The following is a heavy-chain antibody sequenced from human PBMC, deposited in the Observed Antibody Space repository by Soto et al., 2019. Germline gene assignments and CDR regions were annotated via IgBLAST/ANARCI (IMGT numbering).Heavy chain of an antibody. J-gene: IGHJ6*02. Sequence: QVQLVESGGGVVQPGRSLRLSCAASGFTFSSYAMHWVRQAPGKGLEWVAVISYDGSNKYYADSVKGRFTISRDNSKNTLYLQMNSLRAEDTAVYYCARGAWVEEDYYYYGMDVWGQGTTVTVSS. V-gene: IGHV3-30-3*01. CDR1: GFTFSSYA. CDR3: ARGAWVEEDYYYYGMDV. D-gene: IGHD1-26*01. CDR2: ISYDGSNK.